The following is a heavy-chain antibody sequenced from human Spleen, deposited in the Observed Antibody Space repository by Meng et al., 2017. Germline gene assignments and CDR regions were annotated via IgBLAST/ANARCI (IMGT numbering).Heavy chain of an antibody. CDR1: GFTFSSYA. CDR3: AKARRSRGWTENYYGMDV. D-gene: IGHD6-19*01. J-gene: IGHJ6*02. V-gene: IGHV3-30*04. Sequence: GESLKISCAASGFTFSSYAMHWVRQAPGKGLEWVSVISYDGSAQYYATSVKGRFTISRDNSKNTLYLQMNSLRAEDTALYHCAKARRSRGWTENYYGMDVWGQGTMVTVSS. CDR2: ISYDGSAQ.